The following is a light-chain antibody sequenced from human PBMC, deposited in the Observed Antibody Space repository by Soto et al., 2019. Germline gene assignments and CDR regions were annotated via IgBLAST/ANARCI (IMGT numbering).Light chain of an antibody. J-gene: IGKJ5*01. V-gene: IGKV3-20*01. CDR2: GAS. CDR3: QQYVISVT. CDR1: QSVGDY. Sequence: IILSQSPATLSLSPGERATLSCRASQSVGDYLAWYQQKPGQDPRLLIYGASNRATGIPERFSGSGSGTDFTLTVSRLEPQDSAIYYCQQYVISVTFGQGTRLEIK.